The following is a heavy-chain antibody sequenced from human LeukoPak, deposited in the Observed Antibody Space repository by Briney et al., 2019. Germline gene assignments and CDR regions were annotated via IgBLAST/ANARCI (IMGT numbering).Heavy chain of an antibody. J-gene: IGHJ4*02. V-gene: IGHV1-69*05. CDR3: ARDPTYDILTGSAYYFDY. CDR2: IIPIFGTA. Sequence: SVKVSCKASGGTFSSYAISWVRQAPGQGLEWTGGIIPIFGTANYAQKFQGRVTITTDESTSTAYMELSSLRSEDTAVYYCARDPTYDILTGSAYYFDYWGQGTLVTVSS. D-gene: IGHD3-9*01. CDR1: GGTFSSYA.